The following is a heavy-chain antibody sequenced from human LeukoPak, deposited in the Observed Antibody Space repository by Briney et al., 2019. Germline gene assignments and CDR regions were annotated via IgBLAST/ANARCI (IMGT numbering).Heavy chain of an antibody. J-gene: IGHJ4*02. Sequence: ASVKVSCKASGYTFTGYYMHWVRQAPGQGLEWLGVVYPSAGTSDPAQRFRARITLSDDTSTSTAYMELRSLKSEGTAIYFCVREYHGGYFDFWGQGTLVTVSS. D-gene: IGHD3-16*01. CDR1: GYTFTGYY. CDR3: VREYHGGYFDF. V-gene: IGHV1-46*03. CDR2: VYPSAGTS.